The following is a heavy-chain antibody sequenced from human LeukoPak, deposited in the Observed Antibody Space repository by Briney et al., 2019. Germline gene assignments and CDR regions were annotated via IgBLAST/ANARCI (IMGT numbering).Heavy chain of an antibody. CDR1: GFTFDDYA. CDR2: ISWNSGSI. J-gene: IGHJ4*02. V-gene: IGHV3-9*01. Sequence: GGSLRLSCAASGFTFDDYAMHWVRQAPGKGLEWVSGISWNSGSIGYADSVKGRFTISRDNAKNSLYLQMNSLRAEDTALYYCSKGSYDRKGLIDYWGQGTLVTVSS. D-gene: IGHD3-22*01. CDR3: SKGSYDRKGLIDY.